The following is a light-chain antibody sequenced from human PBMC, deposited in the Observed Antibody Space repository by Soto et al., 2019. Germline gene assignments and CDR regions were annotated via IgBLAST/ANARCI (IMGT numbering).Light chain of an antibody. CDR2: GAS. CDR1: QSVRSN. V-gene: IGKV3-15*01. CDR3: QQYIDWPPYT. Sequence: EIVMTQSPDTLSVSPGERATLSCRASQSVRSNLAWYHQKPGQAPRLLIYGASTRATGIPGRFSGSGSGTDFTLTISSLQSEDFAVYYCQQYIDWPPYTFGQGTKVDIK. J-gene: IGKJ2*01.